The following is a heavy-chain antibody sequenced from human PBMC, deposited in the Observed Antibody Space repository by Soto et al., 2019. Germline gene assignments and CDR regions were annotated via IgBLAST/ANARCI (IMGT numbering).Heavy chain of an antibody. CDR2: MNPNSGNT. D-gene: IGHD3-16*01. J-gene: IGHJ3*02. CDR1: GYTITSYD. Sequence: ASVKVSCKASGYTITSYDINWVRQATGQGLEWMGWMNPNSGNTGYAQKFQGRVTMTRNTSISTAYMELSSLRSEDTAVYYCARDFLGRDAFDIWGQGTMVTVSS. V-gene: IGHV1-8*01. CDR3: ARDFLGRDAFDI.